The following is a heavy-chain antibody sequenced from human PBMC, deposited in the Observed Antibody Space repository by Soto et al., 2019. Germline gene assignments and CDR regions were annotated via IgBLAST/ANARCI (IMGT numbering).Heavy chain of an antibody. D-gene: IGHD3-16*01. CDR1: GYTFSDFD. CDR3: ARGNPFDYAGFDV. J-gene: IGHJ6*02. V-gene: IGHV1-8*01. Sequence: ASVKVSCKASGYTFSDFDINWLRQTSGQGPEWMGWMNAKSGDTFFAQRFHDKFNMTWDTSLTTAYMEVGSLTSDHAAIYYCARGNPFDYAGFDVWGQGTTVTVSS. CDR2: MNAKSGDT.